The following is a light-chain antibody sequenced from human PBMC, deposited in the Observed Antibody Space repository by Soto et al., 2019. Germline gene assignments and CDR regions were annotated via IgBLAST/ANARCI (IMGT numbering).Light chain of an antibody. V-gene: IGLV2-11*01. CDR1: GSDVGGYNY. Sequence: QSALTQPRSVSGSLGQSVTISCTGTGSDVGGYNYVSWYQQHPGKAPKLMIYDVTKRPSGVPDRFSGSKSGSTASLTISGLQAEDEADYYCCSYAGSNTLLFGGGTQLTVL. J-gene: IGLJ2*01. CDR3: CSYAGSNTLL. CDR2: DVT.